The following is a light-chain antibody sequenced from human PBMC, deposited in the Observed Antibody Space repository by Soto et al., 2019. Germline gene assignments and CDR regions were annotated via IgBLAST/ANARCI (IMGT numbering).Light chain of an antibody. CDR1: QSVSSN. V-gene: IGKV3-15*01. Sequence: IVMTQSPATLSVSPGERATLSCRASQSVSSNLAWYQQKPGQAPRLLIYGASTRATGIPARFSGSGSGTEFTPTISSLQSEDFAVYYCQQYNNWPYTFGQGTKLEIK. J-gene: IGKJ2*01. CDR2: GAS. CDR3: QQYNNWPYT.